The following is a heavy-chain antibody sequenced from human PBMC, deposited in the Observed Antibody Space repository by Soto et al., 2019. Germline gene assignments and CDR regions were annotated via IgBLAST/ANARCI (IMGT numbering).Heavy chain of an antibody. CDR1: GFTFSSYA. CDR2: ISYDGSNK. V-gene: IGHV3-30-3*01. D-gene: IGHD6-6*01. CDR3: AREYSSSYYYGMDV. Sequence: RRLSCAASGFTFSSYAMHWVRQAPGKGLEWVAVISYDGSNKYYADSVKGRFTISRDNSKNTLYLQMNSLRAEDTAVYYCAREYSSSYYYGMDVWGQGTTVTVSS. J-gene: IGHJ6*02.